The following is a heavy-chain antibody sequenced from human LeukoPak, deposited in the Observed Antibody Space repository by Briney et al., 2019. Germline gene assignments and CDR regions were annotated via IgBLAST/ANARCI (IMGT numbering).Heavy chain of an antibody. J-gene: IGHJ4*02. V-gene: IGHV1-2*02. CDR2: INPNSGGT. CDR3: AREVLGERFLEWLLGDKNFDY. Sequence: ASVKVSCKASGYTFTGYYMHWVRQAPGQGLEWMGWINPNSGGTNYAQKFQGRVTMTRDTSISTAYMELSRLRSDDTAVYYCAREVLGERFLEWLLGDKNFDYWGQGTLVTVSS. CDR1: GYTFTGYY. D-gene: IGHD3-3*01.